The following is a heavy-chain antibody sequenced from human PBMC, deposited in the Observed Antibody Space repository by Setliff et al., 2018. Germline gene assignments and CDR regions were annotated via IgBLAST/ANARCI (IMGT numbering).Heavy chain of an antibody. V-gene: IGHV4-39*01. CDR1: GGSISTSSY. CDR3: VRPGGTTVVARHFDY. Sequence: SETLSLTCTVSGGSISTSSYWGWIRQPPGKGLEWIGSIYYSGTPYYNASVESRVTISIDTSRNQFSLELRSVTVADTATYYCVRPGGTTVVARHFDYWG. J-gene: IGHJ4*01. D-gene: IGHD2-15*01. CDR2: IYYSGTP.